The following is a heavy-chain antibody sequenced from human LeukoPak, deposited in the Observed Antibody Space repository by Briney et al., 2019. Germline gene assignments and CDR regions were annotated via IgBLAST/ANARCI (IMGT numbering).Heavy chain of an antibody. CDR3: AKDLGELGTFADY. J-gene: IGHJ4*02. CDR2: ISYDGSNK. D-gene: IGHD1-26*01. Sequence: GGSLRLSCAASGFTFSSYGMHWVRQAPGKGLEWVAVISYDGSNKYYADSVKGRFTIYRDNSKNTLYLQMNRPRAEDTAVYYCAKDLGELGTFADYWGQGTLVTVSS. CDR1: GFTFSSYG. V-gene: IGHV3-30*18.